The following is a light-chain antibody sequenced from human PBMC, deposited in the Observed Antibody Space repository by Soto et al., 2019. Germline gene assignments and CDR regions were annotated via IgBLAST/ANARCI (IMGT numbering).Light chain of an antibody. CDR1: SSDVGSSNL. CDR2: EVS. Sequence: LTQPASVSGSPGQSITFSCTGTSSDVGSSNLVSWYQQHPGKAPKLLIYEVSKRPSGVSNRFSGSKSGNTASLTISGLQAEDEADYYCCSYAGSSTHVFGTGTKVTVL. J-gene: IGLJ1*01. CDR3: CSYAGSSTHV. V-gene: IGLV2-23*02.